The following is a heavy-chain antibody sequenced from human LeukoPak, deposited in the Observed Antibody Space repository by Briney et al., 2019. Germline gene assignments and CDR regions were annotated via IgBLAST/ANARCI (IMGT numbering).Heavy chain of an antibody. CDR3: VRLSWELGDGGVA. V-gene: IGHV3-74*01. CDR2: INSDGSST. CDR1: GFTFSSYW. D-gene: IGHD1-26*01. Sequence: GGSLRLSCAASGFTFSSYWMHWVRQAPGKGLVWISRINSDGSSTSYADSVKGRFTISRDNAKNTLYLQMNSLRAEDTAVYYCVRLSWELGDGGVAWGQGTLVTVSS. J-gene: IGHJ5*02.